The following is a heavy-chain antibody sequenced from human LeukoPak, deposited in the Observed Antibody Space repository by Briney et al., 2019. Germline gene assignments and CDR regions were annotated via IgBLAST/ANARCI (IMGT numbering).Heavy chain of an antibody. J-gene: IGHJ5*02. CDR2: IYDSGSA. Sequence: SETLSLTCTVSGGSISSSSYYWGWIRQPPGKGLEWIGSIYDSGSAYYNPSLKSRVTISVDTSKNQFSLKLSSVTAADTAVYYCARDLKKNWFDPWGQGTLVTVSS. CDR3: ARDLKKNWFDP. V-gene: IGHV4-39*07. CDR1: GGSISSSSYY.